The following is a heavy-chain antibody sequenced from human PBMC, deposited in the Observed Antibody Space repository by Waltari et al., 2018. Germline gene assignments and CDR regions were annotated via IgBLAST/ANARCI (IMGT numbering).Heavy chain of an antibody. CDR1: GLTSSDYY. V-gene: IGHV3-11*04. D-gene: IGHD3-10*01. J-gene: IGHJ4*02. Sequence: QVKLVESGGGLVKHGRALRLYWAASGLTSSDYYMSWIRQTPGKGLECVSYISSSGSTIYYAYSVKGRFTISRDNAKNSLYLQMNSLRAEDTAVYYCASEVEYYYGSGVDYWGQGTLVTVSS. CDR3: ASEVEYYYGSGVDY. CDR2: ISSSGSTI.